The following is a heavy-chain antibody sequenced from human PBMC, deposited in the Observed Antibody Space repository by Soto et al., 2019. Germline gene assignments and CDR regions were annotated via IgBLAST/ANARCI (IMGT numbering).Heavy chain of an antibody. CDR2: ISYDGNNK. V-gene: IGHV3-30-3*01. CDR3: ARAGCDGGTCYTLVGLRYGMDV. Sequence: QVQLVESGGGVVQPGRSLRLSCAASGFNFSNYAMYWVRQAPGKGLEWVAVISYDGNNKYYAASVKGRFTISRDNSKNTLYLQMNSLRAEDTAVYYCARAGCDGGTCYTLVGLRYGMDVWGQGTTVTVSS. D-gene: IGHD2-15*01. CDR1: GFNFSNYA. J-gene: IGHJ6*02.